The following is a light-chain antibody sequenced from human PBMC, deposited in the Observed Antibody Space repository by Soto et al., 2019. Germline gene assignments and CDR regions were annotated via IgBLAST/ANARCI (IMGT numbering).Light chain of an antibody. CDR1: QSISSW. CDR3: QQYNSYSRT. V-gene: IGKV1-5*03. CDR2: KAS. J-gene: IGKJ1*01. Sequence: DIQMTQSPSTLSAYVGDRVTITCRASQSISSWLAWYQQKPGKAPKLLIYKASSLESGVPSRLSGSGSGTEFTLTISSLQPDDFATYYCQQYNSYSRTFGQGTKVEIK.